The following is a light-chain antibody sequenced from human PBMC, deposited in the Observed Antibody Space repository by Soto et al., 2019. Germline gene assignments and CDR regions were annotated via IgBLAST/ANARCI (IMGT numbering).Light chain of an antibody. V-gene: IGKV3-11*01. CDR3: QQRHMWPIT. J-gene: IGKJ5*01. CDR2: DAY. CDR1: QSFRGL. Sequence: EVVLTQSPVTLSLSPGESATLSCRASQSFRGLLAWYQQKPGQAPRLLIYDAYNRATGIPPRFSGSGSGTDFTLTSSSLEPEDSAVYYCQQRHMWPITFGQGTRLEIK.